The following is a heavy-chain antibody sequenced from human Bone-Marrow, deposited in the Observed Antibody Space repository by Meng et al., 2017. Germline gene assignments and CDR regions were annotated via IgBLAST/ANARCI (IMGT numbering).Heavy chain of an antibody. CDR2: ISSSSSYI. D-gene: IGHD4-17*01. CDR1: GFTFSSYS. V-gene: IGHV3-21*01. Sequence: ESLKISCAASGFTFSSYSMNWVRQAPGKGLEWVSSISSSSSYIYYADSVKGRFTISRDNAKNSLYLQMNSLRAEDTAVYYCARPDYGDYWYFDLWGRGTLVTVSS. J-gene: IGHJ2*01. CDR3: ARPDYGDYWYFDL.